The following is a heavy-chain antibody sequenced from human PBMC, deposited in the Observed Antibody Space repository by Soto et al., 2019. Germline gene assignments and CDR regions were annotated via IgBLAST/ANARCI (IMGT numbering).Heavy chain of an antibody. Sequence: PSETLSLTCTVSGGSISSGGYYWSWIRQHPGKGLEWIGYIYYSGSTYYNPSLKSRVTISVDTSKNQFSLKLGSVTAADTAVYYCARGARYYGSGSDYWGQGTLVTVSS. CDR3: ARGARYYGSGSDY. D-gene: IGHD3-10*01. CDR1: GGSISSGGYY. V-gene: IGHV4-31*03. J-gene: IGHJ4*02. CDR2: IYYSGST.